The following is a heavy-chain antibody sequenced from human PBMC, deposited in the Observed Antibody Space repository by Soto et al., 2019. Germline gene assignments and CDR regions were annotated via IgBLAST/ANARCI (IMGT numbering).Heavy chain of an antibody. D-gene: IGHD3-3*01. CDR2: ISSSSSYI. J-gene: IGHJ4*02. V-gene: IGHV3-21*01. CDR3: ASTPGRSLEWLLDYFDY. CDR1: GFTFSSYS. Sequence: EVQLVESGGGLVKPGGSLRLSCAASGFTFSSYSMNWVRQAPGKGLEWVSSISSSSSYIYYADSVKGRFTISRDNAKNSLYLQMNSLRAEDTAVYYCASTPGRSLEWLLDYFDYWGQGTLVTVSS.